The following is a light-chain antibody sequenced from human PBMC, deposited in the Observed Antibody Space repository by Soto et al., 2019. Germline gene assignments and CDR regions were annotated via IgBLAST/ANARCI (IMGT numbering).Light chain of an antibody. Sequence: IHVTQSPSSLSASVGDRVTITCRASQRITTYLNWYQQKPGEAPKLLISTSGTLQRGVPSRFTGSGSGTDFTLTITGLQRADFATHFCQQTYNTPYTFGQGTKLEIK. V-gene: IGKV1-39*01. CDR2: TSG. CDR1: QRITTY. J-gene: IGKJ2*01. CDR3: QQTYNTPYT.